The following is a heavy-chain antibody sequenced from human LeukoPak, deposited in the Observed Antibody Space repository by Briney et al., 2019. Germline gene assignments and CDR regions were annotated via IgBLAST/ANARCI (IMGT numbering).Heavy chain of an antibody. J-gene: IGHJ4*02. CDR3: ARDYSGYSYGYLTEPFGY. D-gene: IGHD5-18*01. CDR2: ISSSGSTI. Sequence: GGSMRLSCAASGFTFSDYYMSWIRQAPGKGLEWVSYISSSGSTIYYADSVKGRFTISRDNAKNSLYLQMNSLRAEDTAVYYCARDYSGYSYGYLTEPFGYWGQGTLVTVSS. CDR1: GFTFSDYY. V-gene: IGHV3-11*01.